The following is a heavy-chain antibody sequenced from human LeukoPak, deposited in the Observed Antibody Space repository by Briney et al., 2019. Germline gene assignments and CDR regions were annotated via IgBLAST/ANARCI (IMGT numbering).Heavy chain of an antibody. CDR1: GGSFGGYY. J-gene: IGHJ3*02. Sequence: SETLSLTCAVYGGSFGGYYWSWIRQPPGKGLEWIGEINHSGSTNYNPSLKSRVTISVDTSKNQFSLKLSSVTAADTAVYYCARDQANGYGRSYGFDIWGQGTMVTVSS. V-gene: IGHV4-34*01. CDR3: ARDQANGYGRSYGFDI. D-gene: IGHD2-15*01. CDR2: INHSGST.